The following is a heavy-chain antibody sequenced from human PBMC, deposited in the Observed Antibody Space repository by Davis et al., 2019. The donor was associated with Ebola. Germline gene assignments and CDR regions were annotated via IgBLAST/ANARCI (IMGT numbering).Heavy chain of an antibody. Sequence: HTGGSLRLSCAASGFTFTSYAMSWVRQAPGKGLVWVSRINPGGTTTLYADSVEGRFTISRDNAKNTLSLQMDSLRAEDTAVYYCTKDFDYEGGHWGQGSLVSVSS. CDR2: INPGGTTT. V-gene: IGHV3-74*03. CDR1: GFTFTSYA. J-gene: IGHJ4*02. D-gene: IGHD3-9*01. CDR3: TKDFDYEGGH.